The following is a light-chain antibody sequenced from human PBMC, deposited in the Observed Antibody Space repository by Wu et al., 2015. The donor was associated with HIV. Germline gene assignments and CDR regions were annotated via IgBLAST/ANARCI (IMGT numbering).Light chain of an antibody. CDR3: QXYKSYMNT. CDR2: EAS. CDR1: ENIGKW. Sequence: DIQMTQSPSSLSASVGDRVTITCRASENIGKWMAWYQQKPGKAPKLLISEASSLENGVPSRFSASGSGTDFTLTISRLQPDDFATYYCQXYKSYMNTFGQGPSLEMK. J-gene: IGKJ2*01. V-gene: IGKV1-5*03.